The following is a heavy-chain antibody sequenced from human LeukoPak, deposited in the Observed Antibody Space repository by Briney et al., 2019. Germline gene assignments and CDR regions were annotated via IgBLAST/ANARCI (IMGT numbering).Heavy chain of an antibody. V-gene: IGHV4-34*01. D-gene: IGHD4-17*01. CDR2: VNHSGYT. CDR3: ARLSDYGDYGYN. J-gene: IGHJ4*02. CDR1: GTSFTSYY. Sequence: SETLSLTCGVSGTSFTSYYWSWIRQTPGKGLEWIGEVNHSGYTNMNPSLKSRVTISVDTSKNQFSLMMTSVTAADTAVYYCARLSDYGDYGYNWGQGTLVTVYS.